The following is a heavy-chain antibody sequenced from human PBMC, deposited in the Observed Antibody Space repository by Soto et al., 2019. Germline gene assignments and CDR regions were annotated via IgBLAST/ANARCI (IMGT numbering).Heavy chain of an antibody. Sequence: QITLKESGPTLVKPTQPLTLTCTFSGFSLSTSGVGVGWIRQPPGKALEWLALIYWDDDGRYSPSLKSRHTITMDTSKTQVVLTMIYMDALITASSYGAIRGYCTGESCFAAWAQGTLLIVAS. D-gene: IGHD2-8*02. CDR3: AIRGYCTGESCFAA. J-gene: IGHJ5*02. V-gene: IGHV2-5*02. CDR2: IYWDDDG. CDR1: GFSLSTSGVG.